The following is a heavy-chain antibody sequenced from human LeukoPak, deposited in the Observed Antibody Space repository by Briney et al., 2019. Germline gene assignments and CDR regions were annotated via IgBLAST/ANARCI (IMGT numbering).Heavy chain of an antibody. V-gene: IGHV3-48*03. CDR1: GFSFSSYE. CDR3: ARHRYDNGPDWFDP. D-gene: IGHD3-16*01. CDR2: ITGSSDGK. J-gene: IGHJ5*02. Sequence: PGGSLRLSCSASGFSFSSYEMNWVRQAPGKGLEWISYITGSSDGKYYADSVKGRFTISRDNAKNSLFLQMNSLTADDTAVYYCARHRYDNGPDWFDPWGQGTLVTVSS.